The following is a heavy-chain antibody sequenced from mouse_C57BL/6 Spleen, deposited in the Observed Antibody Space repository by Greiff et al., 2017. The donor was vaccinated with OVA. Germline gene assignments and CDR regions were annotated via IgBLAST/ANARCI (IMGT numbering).Heavy chain of an antibody. CDR3: TPWGTRGFAY. J-gene: IGHJ3*01. CDR2: IDPENGDT. CDR1: GFNIKDDY. Sequence: EVHLVESGAELVRPGASVKLSCTASGFNIKDDYMHWVKQRPEQGLEWIGWIDPENGDTEYASKFQGKATITADTSSNTAYLQLSSLTSEDTAVYYCTPWGTRGFAYWGQGTLVTVSA. V-gene: IGHV14-4*01. D-gene: IGHD3-3*01.